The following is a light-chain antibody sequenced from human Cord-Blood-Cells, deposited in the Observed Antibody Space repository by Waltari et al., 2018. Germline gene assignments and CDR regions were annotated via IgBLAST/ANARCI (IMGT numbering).Light chain of an antibody. CDR1: QSVSSSY. CDR3: QQYGSSPQT. J-gene: IGKJ1*01. V-gene: IGKV3-20*01. CDR2: GAS. Sequence: EIVLTQSPGTLSLSPGDRATLSCRASQSVSSSYLAWYQQKPGQAPRLLIYGASSSATGIPDRFSGSGSGTDFTLTISRLEPEDFAVYYCQQYGSSPQTFGQGTKVEIK.